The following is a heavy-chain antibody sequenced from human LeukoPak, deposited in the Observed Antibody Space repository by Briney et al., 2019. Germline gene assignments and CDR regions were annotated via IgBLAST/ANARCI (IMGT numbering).Heavy chain of an antibody. CDR3: ARQGGTIASPPVY. Sequence: SETLSLTCTVSGGSISSSSYYWGWIRQPPGKGLEWIGSIYYSGSTYYNPSLKSRVTISVDTSKNQFSLKLGSVTAPDTAVYYCARQGGTIASPPVYWGQGTLVTVSS. CDR2: IYYSGST. V-gene: IGHV4-39*01. J-gene: IGHJ4*02. CDR1: GGSISSSSYY. D-gene: IGHD1-26*01.